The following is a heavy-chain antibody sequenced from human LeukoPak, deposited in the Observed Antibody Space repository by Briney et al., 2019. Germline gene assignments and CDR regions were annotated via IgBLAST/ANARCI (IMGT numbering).Heavy chain of an antibody. CDR2: IKQDGSEK. D-gene: IGHD1/OR15-1a*01. V-gene: IGHV3-7*03. CDR3: AKISWDGRGTFD. J-gene: IGHJ4*02. CDR1: GFTFSSYW. Sequence: GGSLRLSCAASGFTFSSYWMSWVRQAPGKGLEWVANIKQDGSEKYYVDSVKGRFSISRDNSQDTLSLQMNSLRAEDTAVYYCAKISWDGRGTFDWGRGTLVTVSS.